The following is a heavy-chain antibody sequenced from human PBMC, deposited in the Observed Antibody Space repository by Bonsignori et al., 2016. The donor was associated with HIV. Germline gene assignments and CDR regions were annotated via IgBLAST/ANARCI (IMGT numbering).Heavy chain of an antibody. CDR2: IRSKAYGGTT. V-gene: IGHV3-49*02. D-gene: IGHD3-3*02. J-gene: IGHJ6*03. Sequence: WIRQPPGKGLEWVGFIRSKAYGGTTEYAASVKGRFTISRDDSKSIAYLQMNSLKIEDAALYYCARQKDISYYMDVWGKGTTVTVSS. CDR3: ARQKDISYYMDV.